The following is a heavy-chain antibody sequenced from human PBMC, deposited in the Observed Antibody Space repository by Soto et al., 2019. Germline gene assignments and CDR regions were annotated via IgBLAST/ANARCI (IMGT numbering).Heavy chain of an antibody. V-gene: IGHV1-18*01. J-gene: IGHJ4*02. D-gene: IGHD3-10*01. CDR2: ISASNGNT. Sequence: QVQLVQSGAEVKKPGASVQVSCKASGYTFIIYGINWVRQAPGQGLEWMGWISASNGNTKYAQNLQGRVTMTTDTSASTAYMALSSLRSDDTAVYYWARDLDGSGSYFTDYWGQGTLVTVSS. CDR1: GYTFIIYG. CDR3: ARDLDGSGSYFTDY.